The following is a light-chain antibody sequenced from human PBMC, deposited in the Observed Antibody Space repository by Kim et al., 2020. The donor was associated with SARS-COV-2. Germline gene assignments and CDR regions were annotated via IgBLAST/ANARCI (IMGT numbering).Light chain of an antibody. V-gene: IGLV3-1*01. CDR1: KLGHKY. J-gene: IGLJ1*01. Sequence: SYELTQPPSVSMSPGQTASITCSGDKLGHKYACWYQQKPGQSPVLVIYQDTKRPSGIPERFFGSNSGNTATLTISGTQAMDEAVYYCQAWDSSTYVFGTGTKVTVL. CDR2: QDT. CDR3: QAWDSSTYV.